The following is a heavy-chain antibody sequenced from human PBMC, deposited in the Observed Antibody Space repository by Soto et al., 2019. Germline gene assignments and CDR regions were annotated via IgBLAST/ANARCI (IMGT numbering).Heavy chain of an antibody. CDR2: IDHDGPT. J-gene: IGHJ4*02. V-gene: IGHV3-74*01. CDR1: GFTFSNYW. CDR3: VRDSHGDY. Sequence: EVQLVDSGGGLVQPGGSLRLSCAGSGFTFSNYWMHWVRQAPGKGLEWVSRIDHDGPTDYADSVRGRFTISRDNAENTLYLHLNSLRPEDTAVYYCVRDSHGDYWGQGTLVTVSS.